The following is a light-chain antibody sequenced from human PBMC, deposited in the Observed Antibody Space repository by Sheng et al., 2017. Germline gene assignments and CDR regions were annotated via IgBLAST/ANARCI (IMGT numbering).Light chain of an antibody. V-gene: IGLV2-14*03. CDR1: SSDTGDYNS. J-gene: IGLJ3*02. Sequence: QSALAQPASVSGSPGQSITISCTGTSSDTGDYNSISWYQQHPGKAPKLVIYDVTNRPSGVSNRFSGSKSGNTASLTISGLQAVDEAEYFCSSYRRSSTVVFGGGTKLTVL. CDR2: DVT. CDR3: SSYRRSSTVV.